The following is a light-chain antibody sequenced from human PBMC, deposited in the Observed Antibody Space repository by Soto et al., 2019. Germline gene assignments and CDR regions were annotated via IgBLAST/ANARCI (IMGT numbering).Light chain of an antibody. Sequence: DIQLTQSPSSLSASVGDRVTITCQASQDISNHLNWYQQKPGKAPNLLIYDASDLETGVPSRFSGGGSGTFFSFTINSLQPEDFATYYCQHSFSNPYTFGQGTKLEI. V-gene: IGKV1-33*01. CDR2: DAS. CDR1: QDISNH. CDR3: QHSFSNPYT. J-gene: IGKJ2*01.